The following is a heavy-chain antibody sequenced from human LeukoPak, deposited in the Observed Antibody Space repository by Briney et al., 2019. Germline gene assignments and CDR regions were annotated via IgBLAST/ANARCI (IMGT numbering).Heavy chain of an antibody. D-gene: IGHD3-3*01. V-gene: IGHV3-23*01. Sequence: GGSLRLSCAASGFTFSKYAMSWVRQAPGKGLEWVSALTGNGGSTYYADSVKGRFTISRDNSKNTLYLQMNSLSAEDTAVYYCAKVPYYDFWSGYWDHWGQGTLVTVSS. CDR3: AKVPYYDFWSGYWDH. J-gene: IGHJ4*02. CDR2: LTGNGGST. CDR1: GFTFSKYA.